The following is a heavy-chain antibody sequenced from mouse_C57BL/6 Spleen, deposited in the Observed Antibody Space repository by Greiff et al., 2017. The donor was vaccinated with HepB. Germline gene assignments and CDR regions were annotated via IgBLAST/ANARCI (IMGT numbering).Heavy chain of an antibody. Sequence: QVQLQQPGAELVKPGASVKVSCKASGYTFTSYWMHWVKQRPGQGLEWIGRIHPSDSDTNYNQKFKGKATLTVDKSSSTAYMQLSSLTSEDSAVYYWAISSTEEVFDYWGQGTTLTVSS. CDR3: AISSTEEVFDY. CDR1: GYTFTSYW. V-gene: IGHV1-74*01. CDR2: IHPSDSDT. J-gene: IGHJ2*01. D-gene: IGHD1-1*01.